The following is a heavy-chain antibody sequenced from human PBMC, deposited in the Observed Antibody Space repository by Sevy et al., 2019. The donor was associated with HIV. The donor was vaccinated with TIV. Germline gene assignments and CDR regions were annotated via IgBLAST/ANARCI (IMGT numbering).Heavy chain of an antibody. CDR3: ARDCSSTSCPTNYYYYYGMDV. V-gene: IGHV3-48*01. CDR1: GFTFSSYS. J-gene: IGHJ6*02. Sequence: GGSLRLSCAASGFTFSSYSMNWVRQAPGKGLEWVSYISSSSSTIYYADSVKGRFTISRDNAKNSLYLQMNSLRAGDTAVYYCARDCSSTSCPTNYYYYYGMDVWGQGTTVTVSS. CDR2: ISSSSSTI. D-gene: IGHD2-2*01.